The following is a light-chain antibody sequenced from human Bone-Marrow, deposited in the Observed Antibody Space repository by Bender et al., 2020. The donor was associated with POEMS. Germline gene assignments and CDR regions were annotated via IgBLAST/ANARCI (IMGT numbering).Light chain of an antibody. CDR1: NSNLGAGYD. V-gene: IGLV1-40*01. J-gene: IGLJ3*02. CDR3: QSYDSDLNVE. Sequence: QSTLTQPSSVSGAPGQRVTISCTGTNSNLGAGYDVHWYKQVPGTAPKLLIYGSNRRPSGVPNRFSASKSGSSASLAITGLQAEDEADYYCQSYDSDLNVEFGGGTKLTVL. CDR2: GSN.